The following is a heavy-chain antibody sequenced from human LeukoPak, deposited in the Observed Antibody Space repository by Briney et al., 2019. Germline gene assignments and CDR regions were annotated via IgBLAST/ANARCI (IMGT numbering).Heavy chain of an antibody. CDR2: IYTSGST. J-gene: IGHJ4*02. CDR1: GGSISSYY. Sequence: SETLSLTCTVSGGSISSYYWSWIRQPAGKGLEWIGRIYTSGSTNYNPSLKSRVTMSVDTSKNQFSLKLSSVTAADTAVYYCARGGYSSSWYFQYYFDYWGQGTLVTVSS. D-gene: IGHD6-13*01. V-gene: IGHV4-4*07. CDR3: ARGGYSSSWYFQYYFDY.